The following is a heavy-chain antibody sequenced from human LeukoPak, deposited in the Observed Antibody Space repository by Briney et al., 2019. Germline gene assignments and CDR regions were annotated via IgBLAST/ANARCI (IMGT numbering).Heavy chain of an antibody. D-gene: IGHD1-1*01. Sequence: PGGSLRLSCAASGFTFSSYGMHWVRQAPDKGLEWVAVIWYDGSNKYYADSVKGRFTISRDNSKNTLYLQMNSLRAEDTAVYYCARDRRVGYVDYWGQGTLVTVSS. CDR1: GFTFSSYG. CDR3: ARDRRVGYVDY. CDR2: IWYDGSNK. V-gene: IGHV3-33*01. J-gene: IGHJ4*02.